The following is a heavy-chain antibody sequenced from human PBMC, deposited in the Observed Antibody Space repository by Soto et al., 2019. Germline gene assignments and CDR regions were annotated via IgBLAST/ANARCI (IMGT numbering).Heavy chain of an antibody. V-gene: IGHV1-3*01. CDR3: ARDGATGAARVGSYYYYYMDV. J-gene: IGHJ6*03. CDR1: GYTFTSYA. D-gene: IGHD6-6*01. Sequence: ASVKVSCKASGYTFTSYAMHWVRQAPGQRLEWMGWINAGNGNTKYSQKFQGRVTITRDTSASTAYMELSSLRSEDTAVYYCARDGATGAARVGSYYYYYMDVWGKGTTVTVSS. CDR2: INAGNGNT.